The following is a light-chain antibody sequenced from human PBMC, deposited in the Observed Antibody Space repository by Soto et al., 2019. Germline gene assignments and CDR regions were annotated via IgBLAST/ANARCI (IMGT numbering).Light chain of an antibody. J-gene: IGLJ2*01. Sequence: QSVLTQPPSASGTPGQRVTISCSGSSSNIGSNTVNWYQQLPGTAPKLLIYSNNQRPSGVPDRFSGSKSGTSASLAISGLQSEDEADYYCVAWDDRLNGPVFGGGTKVTVL. V-gene: IGLV1-44*01. CDR2: SNN. CDR1: SSNIGSNT. CDR3: VAWDDRLNGPV.